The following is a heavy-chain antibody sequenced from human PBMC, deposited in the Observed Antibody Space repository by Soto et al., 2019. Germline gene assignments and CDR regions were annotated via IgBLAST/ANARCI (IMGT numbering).Heavy chain of an antibody. Sequence: QVHLVQSGAVVENPGASVKVSCKASGYTFTNFGINWVRQAPGQGLEWMGWITPYNGNANYPQKHQDRLTITTGTPTNTADLELRSLRSDDTAVYFCARARMFSGAHHDYWGQGTRVTVSS. D-gene: IGHD1-26*01. CDR1: GYTFTNFG. CDR2: ITPYNGNA. J-gene: IGHJ4*02. CDR3: ARARMFSGAHHDY. V-gene: IGHV1-18*04.